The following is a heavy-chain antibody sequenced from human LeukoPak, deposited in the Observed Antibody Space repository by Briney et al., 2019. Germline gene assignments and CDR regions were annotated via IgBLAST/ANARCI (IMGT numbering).Heavy chain of an antibody. V-gene: IGHV3-74*01. CDR3: ARANVLPWFGEFGDDAFDI. D-gene: IGHD3-10*01. CDR2: INSDGSST. J-gene: IGHJ3*02. CDR1: GFTFSSYW. Sequence: PGGSLRLSCAASGFTFSSYWMHWVRQAPGKGLVWVSRINSDGSSTSYADSVKGRFTISRDNAKNTLYLQMNSLRAEDTAVYYCARANVLPWFGEFGDDAFDIWGQGTTVTVSS.